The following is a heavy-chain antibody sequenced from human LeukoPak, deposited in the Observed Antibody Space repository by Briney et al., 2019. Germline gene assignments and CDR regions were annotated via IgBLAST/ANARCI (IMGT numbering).Heavy chain of an antibody. V-gene: IGHV4-34*01. J-gene: IGHJ3*02. CDR2: INHSGST. CDR3: ARVGATVTTRWAFDI. Sequence: SETLSLTCAVYGGSFSGYYSSWIRQPPGKGLGWIGEINHSGSTNYNPSLKSRVTISVDTSKNQFSLKLSPVTAADTAVYYCARVGATVTTRWAFDIWGQGTMVTVSS. CDR1: GGSFSGYY. D-gene: IGHD4-17*01.